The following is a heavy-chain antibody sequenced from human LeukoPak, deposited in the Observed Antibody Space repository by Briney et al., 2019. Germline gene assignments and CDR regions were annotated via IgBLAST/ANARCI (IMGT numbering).Heavy chain of an antibody. Sequence: GGSLRLSCAASGFTFSNYGMHWVRQAPGEGLEWVAFIRYDGSNKYYADSVKGRFTISRDNSKNTLYLQMNSLRAEDTAVYYCAKDRRTIFGVGHDAFDFWGQGTMVTVSS. D-gene: IGHD3-3*01. CDR2: IRYDGSNK. CDR3: AKDRRTIFGVGHDAFDF. V-gene: IGHV3-30*02. J-gene: IGHJ3*01. CDR1: GFTFSNYG.